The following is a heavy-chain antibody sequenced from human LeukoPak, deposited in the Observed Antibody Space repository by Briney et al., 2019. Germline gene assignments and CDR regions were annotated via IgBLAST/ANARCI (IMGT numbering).Heavy chain of an antibody. V-gene: IGHV3-48*01. CDR2: ITNSGNSK. Sequence: GGSLRLSCAASEFTFSSYSMNWVRQAPGKGLEWVSYITNSGNSKSYADSVKGRFTISRDNTKNSLYLQMNGLRAEDTAVYYCARTRSSGYLTFGYWGQGILVTVSS. D-gene: IGHD3-22*01. J-gene: IGHJ4*02. CDR1: EFTFSSYS. CDR3: ARTRSSGYLTFGY.